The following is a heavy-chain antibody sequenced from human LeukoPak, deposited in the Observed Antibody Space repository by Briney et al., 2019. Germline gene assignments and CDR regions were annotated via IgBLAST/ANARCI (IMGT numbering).Heavy chain of an antibody. V-gene: IGHV3-23*01. CDR3: AKRDSSTSNSYFDY. CDR2: ISGSGGSK. Sequence: GGSLRLSCAASGFAFSSYAMSWVRQAPGQGLEWVSAISGSGGSKYYADSVKGRFTITRDNSKNTLYLQMNSLRAEDTAVYYCAKRDSSTSNSYFDYWGQGTLVTVSS. CDR1: GFAFSSYA. D-gene: IGHD2-2*01. J-gene: IGHJ4*02.